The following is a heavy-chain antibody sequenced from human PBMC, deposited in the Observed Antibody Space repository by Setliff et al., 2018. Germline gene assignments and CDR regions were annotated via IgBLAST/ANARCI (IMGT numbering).Heavy chain of an antibody. D-gene: IGHD2-15*01. CDR2: ILDDGVKK. CDR3: ARTCSGSGCYAGLES. CDR1: GYIFRDYY. V-gene: IGHV3-30*03. J-gene: IGHJ4*02. Sequence: SCKASGYIFRDYYIHWVRQAPGQGLEWMAVILDDGVKKYHADSVKGRFTISRDNSKNTLYLQMNSLRPEDTAVYYCARTCSGSGCYAGLESWGQGTPVTVSS.